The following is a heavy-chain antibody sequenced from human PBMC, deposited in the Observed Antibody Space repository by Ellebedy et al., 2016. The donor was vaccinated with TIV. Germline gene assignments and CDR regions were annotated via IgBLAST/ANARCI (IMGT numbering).Heavy chain of an antibody. V-gene: IGHV3-21*04. CDR3: ASRSYEYYYYDMDV. Sequence: PGGSLRLSCAASGFTFNTYSMNWVRQAPGKGLEWVSSISSSSSYIYYADSVKGRFTISRDNAKNSLYLQMDSLRAEDTAVYYCASRSYEYYYYDMDVWGQGTTVTVSS. D-gene: IGHD3-16*01. J-gene: IGHJ6*02. CDR1: GFTFNTYS. CDR2: ISSSSSYI.